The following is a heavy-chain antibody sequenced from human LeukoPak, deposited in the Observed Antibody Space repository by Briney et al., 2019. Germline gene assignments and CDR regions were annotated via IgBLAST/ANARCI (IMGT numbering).Heavy chain of an antibody. V-gene: IGHV3-21*01. J-gene: IGHJ4*02. Sequence: GGSLRLSCAASGFIFSSFTMNWVRQAPGKGLEWVSSISSSSSYIYSGDSVKGRFTISRDNAKNSLYLQMNSLRAEDTAVYYCARGSRIVGAPPDYWGQGILVTVSS. CDR3: ARGSRIVGAPPDY. CDR2: ISSSSSYI. D-gene: IGHD1-26*01. CDR1: GFIFSSFT.